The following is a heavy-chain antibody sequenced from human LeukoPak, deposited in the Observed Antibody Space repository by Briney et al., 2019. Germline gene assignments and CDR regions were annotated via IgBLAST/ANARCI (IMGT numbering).Heavy chain of an antibody. CDR2: IKQDGSEK. J-gene: IGHJ4*02. Sequence: GSLRLSCAASGFTFSSYWMSWVRQAPGKGLEWVANIKQDGSEKYYVGSVKGRFTISRDNAKNSLYLQMNSLRAEDTAVYYCARGRYDFWSGYLYYFDYWGQGTLVTVSS. CDR3: ARGRYDFWSGYLYYFDY. V-gene: IGHV3-7*01. CDR1: GFTFSSYW. D-gene: IGHD3-3*01.